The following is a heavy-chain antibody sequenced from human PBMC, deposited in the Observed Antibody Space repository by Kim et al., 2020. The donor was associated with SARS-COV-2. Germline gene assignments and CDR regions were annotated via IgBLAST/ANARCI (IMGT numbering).Heavy chain of an antibody. J-gene: IGHJ4*02. Sequence: GGSLRLSCAASGFTFNSYVMNWVRQAPDKGLEWVSAVSDSGGSTYYVDSVKGRFIISRDNAKNTLYLQMDSLRAEDTAVYYCAKSKVGWNAFDYLGQGTL. CDR1: GFTFNSYV. V-gene: IGHV3-23*01. CDR2: VSDSGGST. CDR3: AKSKVGWNAFDY. D-gene: IGHD1-1*01.